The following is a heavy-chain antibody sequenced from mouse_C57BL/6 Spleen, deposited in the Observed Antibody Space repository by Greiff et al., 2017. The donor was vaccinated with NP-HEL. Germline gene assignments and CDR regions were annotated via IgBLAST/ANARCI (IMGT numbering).Heavy chain of an antibody. CDR2: INYDGSST. D-gene: IGHD2-12*01. Sequence: EVHLVESEGGLVQPGSSMKLSCTASGFTFSDYYMAWVRQVPEKGLEWVANINYDGSSTYYLDSLKSRFIISRDNAKNILYLQMSSLKSEDTATYYCAREAYSHYFDYWGQGTTLTVSS. J-gene: IGHJ2*01. V-gene: IGHV5-16*01. CDR1: GFTFSDYY. CDR3: AREAYSHYFDY.